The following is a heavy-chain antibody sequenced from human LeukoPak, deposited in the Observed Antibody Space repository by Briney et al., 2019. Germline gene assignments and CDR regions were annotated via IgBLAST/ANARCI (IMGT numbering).Heavy chain of an antibody. CDR3: AKDQEASTGSYYSLTIGY. V-gene: IGHV3-30*02. CDR1: GFTFSNYG. CDR2: IRFDGSNK. J-gene: IGHJ4*02. D-gene: IGHD1-26*01. Sequence: GGSLRLSCAVSGFTFSNYGMHWVRQAPGKGLEWVAFIRFDGSNKYYADSVRGRFTISRDNSKNTLYLQMNSLRAEDTAVYNCAKDQEASTGSYYSLTIGYWGQGTLVTVSS.